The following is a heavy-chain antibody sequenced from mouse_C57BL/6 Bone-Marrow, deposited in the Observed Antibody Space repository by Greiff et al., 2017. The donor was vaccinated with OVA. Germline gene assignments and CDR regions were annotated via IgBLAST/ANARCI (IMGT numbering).Heavy chain of an antibody. V-gene: IGHV2-2*01. CDR3: ARIAYDGYYYYAMDY. CDR2: IWSGGST. Sequence: VQGVESGPGLVQPSQSLSITCTVSGFSLTSYGVHWVRQSPGKGLEWLGVIWSGGSTDYNAAFISRLSISKDNSKSQVFFKMNSLQADDTAIYYCARIAYDGYYYYAMDYWGQGTSVTVSS. CDR1: GFSLTSYG. J-gene: IGHJ4*01. D-gene: IGHD2-3*01.